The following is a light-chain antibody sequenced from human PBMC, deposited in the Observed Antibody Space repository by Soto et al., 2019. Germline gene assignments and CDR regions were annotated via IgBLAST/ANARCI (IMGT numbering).Light chain of an antibody. J-gene: IGKJ1*01. V-gene: IGKV3-15*01. CDR3: QQYNNWPRT. CDR1: QSVSSD. Sequence: EIVMTQSPATLSVSPGERATLSCRASQSVSSDLAWYHQKPDQAPRLLIYGASTRATGIPARFSGSGSGTEFTLTINSLQSEDFAVYYRQQYNNWPRTFGQGTKVEIK. CDR2: GAS.